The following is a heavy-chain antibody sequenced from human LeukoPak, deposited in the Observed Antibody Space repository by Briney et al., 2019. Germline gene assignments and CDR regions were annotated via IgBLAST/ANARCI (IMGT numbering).Heavy chain of an antibody. CDR3: ARVPVTMVWGLIKPYGVDV. Sequence: GGSLRLSCAASGFTLSSYAICWVRQAPGKGLDWVALISHDGSEKYFADSVKGRFTISRDDSENTLYLQMNSLRTEYTAVYYCARVPVTMVWGLIKPYGVDVWGQGTTVTVSS. J-gene: IGHJ6*02. D-gene: IGHD3-10*01. V-gene: IGHV3-30-3*01. CDR2: ISHDGSEK. CDR1: GFTLSSYA.